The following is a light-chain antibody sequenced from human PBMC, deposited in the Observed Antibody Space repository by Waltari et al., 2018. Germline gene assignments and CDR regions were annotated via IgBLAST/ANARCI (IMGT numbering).Light chain of an antibody. Sequence: QSALTQPAPVSGSPGQSITISYTGTSSDVGGYNSVSWYLDHPGPAPKVLIYDVSDRPSGISERFSGSKSGNTASLTISGLQAEDEADYYCSSQSSDNVVLFGGGTKLTVL. CDR2: DVS. V-gene: IGLV2-14*03. CDR3: SSQSSDNVVL. CDR1: SSDVGGYNS. J-gene: IGLJ2*01.